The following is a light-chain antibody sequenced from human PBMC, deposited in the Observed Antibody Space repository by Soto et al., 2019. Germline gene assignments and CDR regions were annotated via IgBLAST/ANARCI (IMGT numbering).Light chain of an antibody. Sequence: EIEITQSPSTLSVSQRERATLSCRASQSVSSDLAWYHQKPGQAPRLLIYGASTRATGIPARFSGSGSGTEFTLTINSLQSEDFAVYYCQQYNNWPRTFGQGTKVDIK. J-gene: IGKJ1*01. CDR1: QSVSSD. V-gene: IGKV3-15*01. CDR3: QQYNNWPRT. CDR2: GAS.